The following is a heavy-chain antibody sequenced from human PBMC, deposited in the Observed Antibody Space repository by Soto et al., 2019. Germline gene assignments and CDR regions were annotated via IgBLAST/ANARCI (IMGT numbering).Heavy chain of an antibody. D-gene: IGHD1-26*01. CDR1: GDSVSSNSAA. V-gene: IGHV6-1*01. J-gene: IGHJ6*02. CDR3: AREVRGVGATYYYYGMCG. Sequence: SQTLSLTCAISGDSVSSNSAAWNWIRQSPSRGLEWLGRTYYRSKWYNDYAVSVKSRITINPDTSKNQFSLQLNSVTPEDTAVYYCAREVRGVGATYYYYGMCGWGQGTTVTVSS. CDR2: TYYRSKWYN.